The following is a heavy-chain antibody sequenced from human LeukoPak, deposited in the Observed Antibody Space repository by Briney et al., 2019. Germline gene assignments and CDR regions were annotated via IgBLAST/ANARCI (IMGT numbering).Heavy chain of an antibody. CDR3: AKTHYSSSGSWD. CDR1: GGSISSYY. CDR2: IYYSGST. V-gene: IGHV4-59*01. J-gene: IGHJ1*01. Sequence: PSETLSLTCTVSGGSISSYYWSWIRQPPGKGLEWIGYIYYSGSTNYNPSLKSRVTISLDTSKNQFSLRLNSVTAADTAVYYCAKTHYSSSGSWDWGQGTLVTVSS. D-gene: IGHD3-10*01.